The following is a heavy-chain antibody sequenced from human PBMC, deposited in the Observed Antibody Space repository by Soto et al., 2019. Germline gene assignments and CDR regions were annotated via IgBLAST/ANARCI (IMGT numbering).Heavy chain of an antibody. CDR2: INHSGST. CDR1: GGSFSGYY. CDR3: ARALYYYDSSGYPSI. J-gene: IGHJ4*02. Sequence: SETLSLTCTVSGGSFSGYYWSWIRQPPGKGLEWIGEINHSGSTNYNPSLKSRVTISVDTSKNQFSLKLSSVTAADTAVYYCARALYYYDSSGYPSIWGQGTLVTVSS. V-gene: IGHV4-34*01. D-gene: IGHD3-22*01.